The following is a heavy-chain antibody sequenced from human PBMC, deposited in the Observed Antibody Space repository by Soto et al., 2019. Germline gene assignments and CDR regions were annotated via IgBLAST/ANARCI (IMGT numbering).Heavy chain of an antibody. J-gene: IGHJ6*02. Sequence: QVQLVQSGAEVKKPGSSVKVSCKASGGTFSSYAISWVRQAPGQGLEWMGGIIPIFGTANYAQKFQGRVTSTGGESMSVAYVEPSSLKSEDKGGNYSARAQPRCDSSGYYTLVDYCYGVDVGGQGTTGTVSS. D-gene: IGHD3-22*01. V-gene: IGHV1-69*12. CDR2: IIPIFGTA. CDR1: GGTFSSYA. CDR3: ARAQPRCDSSGYYTLVDYCYGVDV.